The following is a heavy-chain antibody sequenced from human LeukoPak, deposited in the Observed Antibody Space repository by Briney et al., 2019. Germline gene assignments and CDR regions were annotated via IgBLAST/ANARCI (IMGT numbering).Heavy chain of an antibody. CDR3: ARVSYSSNWYYFDY. CDR2: ISYAGNNQ. Sequence: GRSLRLSCAASGFTFSSHAMHWVRQAPGKGLEWVAVISYAGNNQYFADSVRGRFTISRDNSNNTLYLQMHSLSAEDTAVYYCARVSYSSNWYYFDYWGQGTLVTVSS. CDR1: GFTFSSHA. D-gene: IGHD6-13*01. J-gene: IGHJ4*02. V-gene: IGHV3-30*01.